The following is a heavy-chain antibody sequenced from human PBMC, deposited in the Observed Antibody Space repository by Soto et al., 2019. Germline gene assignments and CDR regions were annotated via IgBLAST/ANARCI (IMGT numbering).Heavy chain of an antibody. Sequence: GGSLRLSCVGSGFTFTSYSVNWVRQAPGKGLEWLSYITASTTTIYYADSVKGRFTISRDNAKNSVYLQMNSLRDEDTAVYYCARDGRRGYDMDVWGQGTTVTVSS. CDR2: ITASTTTI. CDR3: ARDGRRGYDMDV. J-gene: IGHJ6*02. D-gene: IGHD1-1*01. V-gene: IGHV3-48*02. CDR1: GFTFTSYS.